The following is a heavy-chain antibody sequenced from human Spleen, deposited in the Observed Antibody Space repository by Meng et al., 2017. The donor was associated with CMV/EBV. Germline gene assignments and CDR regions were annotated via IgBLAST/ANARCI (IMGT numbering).Heavy chain of an antibody. J-gene: IGHJ4*02. CDR1: GFTFSNYV. V-gene: IGHV3-23*01. Sequence: GESLKISCAASGFTFSNYVMSWVRQAPGQGLEWVSTLGGGGSSTYYADSVKGRFTISRDSSKNTVYLQMNSLRAEDTAIYYCAKSPRGYCSSTSCSFDYWGQGTLVTVSS. D-gene: IGHD2-2*01. CDR3: AKSPRGYCSSTSCSFDY. CDR2: LGGGGSST.